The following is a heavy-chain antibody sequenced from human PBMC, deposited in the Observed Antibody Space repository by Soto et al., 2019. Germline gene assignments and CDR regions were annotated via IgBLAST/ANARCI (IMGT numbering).Heavy chain of an antibody. V-gene: IGHV4-59*01. Sequence: SETLSLTCTVSGGSISSYYWSWIRQPPGKGLEWIGYIYYSGSTNYNPSLKSRVTISVDTSKNQFSLKLSSVTAADTAVYYCARRYGASFDYWGKGTLVTVSS. CDR1: GGSISSYY. J-gene: IGHJ4*02. D-gene: IGHD4-17*01. CDR2: IYYSGST. CDR3: ARRYGASFDY.